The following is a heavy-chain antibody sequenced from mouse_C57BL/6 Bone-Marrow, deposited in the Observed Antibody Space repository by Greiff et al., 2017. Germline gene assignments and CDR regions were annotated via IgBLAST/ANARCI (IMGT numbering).Heavy chain of an antibody. CDR1: GFSLTSYG. Sequence: QVQLQQSGPGLVQPSQSLSITCTVSGFSLTSYGVHWVRQSPGKGLEWLGVIWRGGSTDYNAAFMSRLSITKDNSKSQVFFKMNSLQADATAIYYCALWGIYDGYFFYYWGQGTTLTVSS. CDR2: IWRGGST. D-gene: IGHD2-3*01. CDR3: ALWGIYDGYFFYY. J-gene: IGHJ2*01. V-gene: IGHV2-5*01.